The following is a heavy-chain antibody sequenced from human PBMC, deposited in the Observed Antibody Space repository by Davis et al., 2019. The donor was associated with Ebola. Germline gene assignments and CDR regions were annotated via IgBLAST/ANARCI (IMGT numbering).Heavy chain of an antibody. J-gene: IGHJ3*01. Sequence: GESLKISCAASGFTFSSNSMNWVRQAPGKGLEWVSFISSSSSYIYYADSVKGRFTISRDNSKNTLYLQMNGLRVEDTAIYYCAKDNRNIWSEVWGQGTMVTVSS. CDR3: AKDNRNIWSEV. D-gene: IGHD2/OR15-2a*01. CDR2: ISSSSSYI. CDR1: GFTFSSNS. V-gene: IGHV3-21*04.